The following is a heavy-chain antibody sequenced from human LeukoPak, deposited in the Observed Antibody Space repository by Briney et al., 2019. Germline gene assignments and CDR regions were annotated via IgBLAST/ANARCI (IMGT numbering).Heavy chain of an antibody. CDR3: ARFWDNMITFGGVIVPFDY. CDR2: INPNSGGT. CDR1: GYTFIGYY. Sequence: ASVKVSCKASGYTFIGYYMHWVRQAPGQGLEWMGRINPNSGGTNYAQKFQGRVTMTRDTSISTAYMELSRLRSDDTAVYYCARFWDNMITFGGVIVPFDYWGQGTLVTVSS. V-gene: IGHV1-2*06. J-gene: IGHJ4*02. D-gene: IGHD3-16*02.